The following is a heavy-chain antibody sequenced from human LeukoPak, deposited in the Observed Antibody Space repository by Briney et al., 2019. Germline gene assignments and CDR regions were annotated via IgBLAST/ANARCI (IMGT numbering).Heavy chain of an antibody. J-gene: IGHJ4*02. CDR1: GFTFSSYV. D-gene: IGHD1-26*01. V-gene: IGHV3-23*01. Sequence: GGSLRLSCAASGFTFSSYVISWVRQAPGKGLEWVSAITGTAGSTYYADSVKGRFTISRDNSKNTVFLQISSLRAEDTAVYYCAKPLPGTYFSSDYWGQGTLVTVSS. CDR2: ITGTAGST. CDR3: AKPLPGTYFSSDY.